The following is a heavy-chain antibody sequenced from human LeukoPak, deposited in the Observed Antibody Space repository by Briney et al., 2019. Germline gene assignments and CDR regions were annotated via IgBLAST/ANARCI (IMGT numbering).Heavy chain of an antibody. CDR2: INHSGST. CDR3: ARPIHYGDYNY. V-gene: IGHV4-34*01. J-gene: IGHJ4*02. Sequence: PSETLSLTCAVYGGSFSGYYWSWIRQPPGKGLEWIGEINHSGSTNYNPSLKSRVTISVDTSKNQFSLKLCSVTAADTAVYYCARPIHYGDYNYWGQGTLVTVSS. D-gene: IGHD4-17*01. CDR1: GGSFSGYY.